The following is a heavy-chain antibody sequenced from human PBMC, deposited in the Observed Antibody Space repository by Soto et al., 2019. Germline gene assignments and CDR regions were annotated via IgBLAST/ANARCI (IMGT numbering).Heavy chain of an antibody. Sequence: QVQLVESGGGVVQPGRSLRLSCAASGFTFSSYGMHWVRQAPGKGLEWVAVISYDGSNKYYADSVKGRFTISRDNSKNTLYLPMNSLRAEDTAVYYCAKGKGGGYWGQGTLVTVSS. CDR2: ISYDGSNK. D-gene: IGHD3-16*01. J-gene: IGHJ4*02. V-gene: IGHV3-30*18. CDR1: GFTFSSYG. CDR3: AKGKGGGY.